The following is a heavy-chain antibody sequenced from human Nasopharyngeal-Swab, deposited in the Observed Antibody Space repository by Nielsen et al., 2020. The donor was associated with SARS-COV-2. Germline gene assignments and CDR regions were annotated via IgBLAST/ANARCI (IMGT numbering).Heavy chain of an antibody. CDR2: ISYDGSNK. CDR1: GFTFSPHG. D-gene: IGHD2-2*01. J-gene: IGHJ3*02. Sequence: GESLKISCAASGFTFSPHGMHWVRQAPGKGPEWVAVISYDGSNKYYADSVKGRFTISRDNSKNTLYLQMSSLRAEDTAVYYCAKNGGADIAVVPAAIVSSFDIWGQGTMVTVSS. V-gene: IGHV3-30*18. CDR3: AKNGGADIAVVPAAIVSSFDI.